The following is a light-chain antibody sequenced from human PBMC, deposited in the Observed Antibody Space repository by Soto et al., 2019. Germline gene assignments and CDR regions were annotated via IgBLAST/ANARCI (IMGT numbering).Light chain of an antibody. CDR2: RAS. V-gene: IGKV3-20*01. CDR1: QRVSSGL. CDR3: QQYESSPLT. Sequence: EIVLTQSPDTLSLSPGERATLSCRASQRVSSGLLAWYQQKPGQAPRLLIYRASTRATGIPDRFTGSGSGTDFTLTISRLEPEDFAVYYCQQYESSPLTFGGGTKVEIK. J-gene: IGKJ4*01.